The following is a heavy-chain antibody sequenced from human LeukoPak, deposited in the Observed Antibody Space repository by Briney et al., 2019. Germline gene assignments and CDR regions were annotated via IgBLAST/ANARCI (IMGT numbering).Heavy chain of an antibody. CDR1: GFSFDDYT. Sequence: GGSLRLSCAASGFSFDDYTMHWVRQAPGKGLEWVSLISWDGISTYYADSVKGRFTISRHNSKNSLYLQMNSLSADDTGIYYCAKGFVEPRPHYFDYWGQGTLVTVSS. V-gene: IGHV3-43*01. D-gene: IGHD6-6*01. J-gene: IGHJ4*02. CDR3: AKGFVEPRPHYFDY. CDR2: ISWDGIST.